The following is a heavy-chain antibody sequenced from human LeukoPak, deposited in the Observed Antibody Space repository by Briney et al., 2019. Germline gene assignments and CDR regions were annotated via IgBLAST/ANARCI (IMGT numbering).Heavy chain of an antibody. CDR3: ASPNSMAGTHYFHY. J-gene: IGHJ4*02. CDR2: ISYDGTDK. Sequence: PGGSLRLSCAASGFTFTTFPMHWVRQPPGKGLGWVAVISYDGTDKYYADSVKGRFTISRDNSKSTLYLQMDSLRAEDTAVYYCASPNSMAGTHYFHYWGQGTLVTVSS. V-gene: IGHV3-30*04. D-gene: IGHD6-19*01. CDR1: GFTFTTFP.